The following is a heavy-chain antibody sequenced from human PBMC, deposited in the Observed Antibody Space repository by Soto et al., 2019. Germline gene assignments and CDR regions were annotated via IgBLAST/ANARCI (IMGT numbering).Heavy chain of an antibody. Sequence: ASVKVSCKASGGTFSSYTISWVRQAPGQGLEWMGRIIPILGIANYAQKFQGRVTITADKSTSTAYMELSSLRSEDTAVYYCARTRYSSSPSARHYYFDYWGQGTLVTVSS. CDR3: ARTRYSSSPSARHYYFDY. J-gene: IGHJ4*02. V-gene: IGHV1-69*02. CDR2: IIPILGIA. CDR1: GGTFSSYT. D-gene: IGHD2-15*01.